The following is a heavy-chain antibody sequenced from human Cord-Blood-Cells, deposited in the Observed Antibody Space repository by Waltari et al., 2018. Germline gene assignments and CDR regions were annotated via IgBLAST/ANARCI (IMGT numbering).Heavy chain of an antibody. D-gene: IGHD5-18*01. V-gene: IGHV3-30*18. CDR3: AKGGSYGLGYYYYGMDV. J-gene: IGHJ6*02. CDR1: GFTFSSYG. Sequence: QVQLVESGGGVVQPGRSLRLSCAASGFTFSSYGMHWVRRAPGKGLEWVAVISYDGSNKYYADSVKGRFTISRDNSKNTLYLQMNSLRAEDTAVYYCAKGGSYGLGYYYYGMDVWGQGTTVTVSS. CDR2: ISYDGSNK.